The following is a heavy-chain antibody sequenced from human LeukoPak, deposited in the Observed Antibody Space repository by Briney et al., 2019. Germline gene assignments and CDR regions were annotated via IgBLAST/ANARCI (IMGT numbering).Heavy chain of an antibody. V-gene: IGHV3-74*01. Sequence: GGSLRLSCAASGFTFSSYWMHWVRQAPGKGLVWVSRINGDGSKTNYADSVKGRFTISRDNAKNTVYLQMNSLRAEDTAVYYCVRGLDYWGQGTLVAVSS. CDR2: INGDGSKT. CDR1: GFTFSSYW. CDR3: VRGLDY. J-gene: IGHJ4*02.